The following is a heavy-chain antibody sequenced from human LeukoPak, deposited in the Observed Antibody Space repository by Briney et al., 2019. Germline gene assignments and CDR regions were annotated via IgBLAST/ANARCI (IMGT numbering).Heavy chain of an antibody. CDR1: GASISHFY. J-gene: IGHJ4*02. D-gene: IGHD1-26*01. Sequence: SETLSLTCTVSGASISHFYWSWIRQTPEKGLEWMGHVHTSGGSTYYPSLKTRLTMSVDTSRSQLSLKLTPVTAADTAVYFCARLGSYHDFWGQGALVTVSS. CDR2: VHTSGGS. V-gene: IGHV4-4*09. CDR3: ARLGSYHDF.